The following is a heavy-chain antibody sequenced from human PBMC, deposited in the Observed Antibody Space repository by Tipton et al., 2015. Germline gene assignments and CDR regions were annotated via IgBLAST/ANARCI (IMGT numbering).Heavy chain of an antibody. CDR3: AIFRGSDRASDI. V-gene: IGHV4-59*12. CDR1: GDSISTYY. CDR2: IYYSGST. D-gene: IGHD1-26*01. Sequence: TLSLTCTVSGDSISTYYWSWIRQPPGKGLEWIGYIYYSGSTKYNPSLKSRADISGDTSKNQLFLKLSSVTAADTALYYCAIFRGSDRASDIWGQGTMVTVSS. J-gene: IGHJ3*02.